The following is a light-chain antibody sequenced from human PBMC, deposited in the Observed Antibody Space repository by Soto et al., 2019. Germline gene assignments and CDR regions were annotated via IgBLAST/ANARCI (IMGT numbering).Light chain of an antibody. Sequence: EIVMTQSPTTLSVSPGSRPTLSCRASQSVSSNLAWYQQKPGQAPRLIXYGASTRATGIPARFSGSGSGTEFTLTISSLQSEDFAVYYCQQYNNWPPWTFGQGTKVDIK. CDR3: QQYNNWPPWT. V-gene: IGKV3-15*01. CDR1: QSVSSN. CDR2: GAS. J-gene: IGKJ1*01.